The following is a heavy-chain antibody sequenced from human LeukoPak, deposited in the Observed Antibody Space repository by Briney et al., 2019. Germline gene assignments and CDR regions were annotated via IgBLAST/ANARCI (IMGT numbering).Heavy chain of an antibody. CDR2: INPNSGGT. J-gene: IGHJ3*02. V-gene: IGHV1-2*02. D-gene: IGHD3-10*01. CDR1: GYTFTGYY. CDR3: ARSRITMVRGVRVDAFDI. Sequence: ASVKVSCKASGYTFTGYYMHWVRQAPGQGLEWMGWINPNSGGTNYAQKFQGRVTMTRDTSISTAYMELSRLRSDDTAVYYCARSRITMVRGVRVDAFDIWGQGTMVTVSS.